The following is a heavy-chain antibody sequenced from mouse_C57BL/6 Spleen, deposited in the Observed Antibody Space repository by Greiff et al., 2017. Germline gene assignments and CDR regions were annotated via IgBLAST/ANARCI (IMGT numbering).Heavy chain of an antibody. J-gene: IGHJ4*01. V-gene: IGHV5-6*01. Sequence: EVKLVESGGDLVKPGGSLKLSCAASGFTFSSYRMSWVRQTPDKRLEWVATISSGGSYTYYPDSVKGRFTISRDNAKNTLYLQMSSLKSEDTAMYYCARQITTVVATDYAMDYWGQGTSVTVSS. CDR2: ISSGGSYT. CDR1: GFTFSSYR. D-gene: IGHD1-1*01. CDR3: ARQITTVVATDYAMDY.